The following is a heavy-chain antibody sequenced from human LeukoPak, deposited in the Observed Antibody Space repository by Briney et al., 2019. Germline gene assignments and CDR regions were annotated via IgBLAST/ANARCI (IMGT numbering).Heavy chain of an antibody. CDR2: MNPNSGNT. J-gene: IGHJ5*02. Sequence: ASVKVSCKASGYTFTSYDINWVRQAAGQGLEWMAWMNPNSGNTGYAQKFQGRVTMTRNTSISTAYMELSSLRSEDTAVYYCARTDTIFGVVRPFDPWGQGTLVTVSS. CDR3: ARTDTIFGVVRPFDP. CDR1: GYTFTSYD. V-gene: IGHV1-8*01. D-gene: IGHD3-3*01.